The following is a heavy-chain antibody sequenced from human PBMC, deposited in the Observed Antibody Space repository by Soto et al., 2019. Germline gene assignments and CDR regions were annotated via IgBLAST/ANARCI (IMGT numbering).Heavy chain of an antibody. CDR1: GFTFSSYG. CDR3: AKDRRYGDYGRWFDS. V-gene: IGHV3-23*01. J-gene: IGHJ5*01. Sequence: EVHLLESGGGLVQPGGSLRLSCAASGFTFSSYGMTWVRQAPGRGLEGVSGITGSGGRTYYAASVEGRFTISRDNSKSTLYLQMNSMRAEDTAVYYCAKDRRYGDYGRWFDSWGQGTLVTVSS. D-gene: IGHD4-17*01. CDR2: ITGSGGRT.